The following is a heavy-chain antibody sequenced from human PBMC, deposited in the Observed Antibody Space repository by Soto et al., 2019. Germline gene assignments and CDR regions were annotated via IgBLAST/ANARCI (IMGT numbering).Heavy chain of an antibody. CDR2: IGFSSSTT. D-gene: IGHD3-9*01. Sequence: LRLSCEASGFALNSYTMSWVRQAPGKGLEWVSYIGFSSSTTSYADSVRGRFTISRDIAGNSLYLQMHSLRDEDTAVYYCARDQDWAFDHWGQGILVTVSS. CDR1: GFALNSYT. CDR3: ARDQDWAFDH. V-gene: IGHV3-48*02. J-gene: IGHJ4*02.